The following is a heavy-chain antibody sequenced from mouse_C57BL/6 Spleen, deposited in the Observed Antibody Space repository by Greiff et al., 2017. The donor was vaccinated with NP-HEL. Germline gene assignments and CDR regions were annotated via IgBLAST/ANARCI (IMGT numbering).Heavy chain of an antibody. CDR3: ARQGGYYYFDY. J-gene: IGHJ2*01. Sequence: VQLQQPGAELVMPGASVKLSCKASGYTFTSYWMHWVKQRPGQGLEWIGEIDPSDSYTNYNQKFKGKSTLTVDESSSTAYMQLSSLTSEDSAVYYCARQGGYYYFDYWGQGTTLTVSS. CDR1: GYTFTSYW. V-gene: IGHV1-69*01. D-gene: IGHD2-3*01. CDR2: IDPSDSYT.